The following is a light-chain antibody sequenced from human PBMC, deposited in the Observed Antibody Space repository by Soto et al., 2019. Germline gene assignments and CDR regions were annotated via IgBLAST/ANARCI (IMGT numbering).Light chain of an antibody. CDR1: SSNIGAGYD. CDR2: GNS. J-gene: IGLJ2*01. V-gene: IGLV1-40*01. CDR3: QSYDSSLSALV. Sequence: QSVLTQPPSVSGAPGQRVTISCTGSSSNIGAGYDVHWYQQLPGTAPKLLIYGNSNRPSGVPDRFSGSKSGTSASLANTGLQAEDEADYYCQSYDSSLSALVFGGGTKLTVL.